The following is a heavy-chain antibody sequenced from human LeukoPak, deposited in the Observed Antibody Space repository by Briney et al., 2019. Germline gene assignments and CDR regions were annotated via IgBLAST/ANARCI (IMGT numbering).Heavy chain of an antibody. CDR2: ISGSGGST. D-gene: IGHD1-26*01. Sequence: AGGSLRLSCAASGFTFSSYAMSWVRQAPGKGLEWVSAISGSGGSTYYADSVKGRFTISRDNSKNTLYLQMNSLRAEDTAVYYCAKAGGSYLPYFYYYYMDVWGKGTTVTVSS. CDR3: AKAGGSYLPYFYYYYMDV. CDR1: GFTFSSYA. J-gene: IGHJ6*03. V-gene: IGHV3-23*01.